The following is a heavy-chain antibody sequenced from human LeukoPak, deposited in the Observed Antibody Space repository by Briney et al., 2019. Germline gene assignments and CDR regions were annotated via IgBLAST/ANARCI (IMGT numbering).Heavy chain of an antibody. CDR3: ARSYSRVGFDL. Sequence: SAESLTLSCAASGVTFSSYWRRWVRHPSGKGLAWVSRINRDGSGTSYVDSVKGRFTISRDNAKNSLFLQRNSLRAEDTAVYYCARSYSRVGFDLWGQGTLVTVSS. CDR1: GVTFSSYW. CDR2: INRDGSGT. J-gene: IGHJ4*02. V-gene: IGHV3-74*01. D-gene: IGHD6-13*01.